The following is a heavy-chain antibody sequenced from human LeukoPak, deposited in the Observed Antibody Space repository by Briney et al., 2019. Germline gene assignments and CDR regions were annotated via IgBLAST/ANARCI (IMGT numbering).Heavy chain of an antibody. CDR1: GGTFSSYA. CDR3: ARVGIVVVPAAIHHYYYGMDV. J-gene: IGHJ6*02. Sequence: EASVKVSCKASGGTFSSYAISWVRQAPGQGLEWMGGIIPIFGTANYAQKFQGRVTITADESTSTAYMELSSLRSEDTAVYYCARVGIVVVPAAIHHYYYGMDVWGQGTTVTVSS. D-gene: IGHD2-2*02. CDR2: IIPIFGTA. V-gene: IGHV1-69*13.